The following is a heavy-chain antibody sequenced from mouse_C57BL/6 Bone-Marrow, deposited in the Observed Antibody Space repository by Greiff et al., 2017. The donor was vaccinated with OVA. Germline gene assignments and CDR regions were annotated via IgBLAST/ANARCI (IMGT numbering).Heavy chain of an antibody. CDR3: TRSEVPWFAY. Sequence: VQLQQSGAELVRPGASVTLSCKASGYTFTDYEMHWVKQTPVHGLEWIGAIDPETGGTAYNQKFKGKAILTADKSSSTAYMELRSLTSEDSAVYYCTRSEVPWFAYWGQGTLVTVSA. CDR1: GYTFTDYE. J-gene: IGHJ3*01. CDR2: IDPETGGT. V-gene: IGHV1-15*01.